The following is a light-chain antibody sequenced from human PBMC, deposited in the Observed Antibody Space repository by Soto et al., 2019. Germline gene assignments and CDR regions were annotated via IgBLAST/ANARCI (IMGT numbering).Light chain of an antibody. CDR2: ENN. J-gene: IGLJ1*01. V-gene: IGLV1-51*01. CDR1: SSNIGDNY. CDR3: GTWDSTLSAGV. Sequence: QSVLTQPPSVSAAPGQKVTISSSGSSSNIGDNYVSWYQQLPGTAPKLLIYENNKRPSGIPDRFSGSKSGTSATLGITGLQTGDEADFYCGTWDSTLSAGVFGTGTKLTVL.